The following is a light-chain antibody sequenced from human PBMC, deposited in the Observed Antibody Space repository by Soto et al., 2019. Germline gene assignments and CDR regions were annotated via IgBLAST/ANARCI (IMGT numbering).Light chain of an antibody. CDR2: AAS. V-gene: IGKV1-9*01. Sequence: DIQLTQSPSFLSASVGDRVTITCRASQGISSYLAWYQQKPGKAPQFLIYAASTLQSGVPSRFSGSGSGTEFTLTISSLQPEDFATYSCQQFNTYPYTFGQGTKLEIK. CDR1: QGISSY. CDR3: QQFNTYPYT. J-gene: IGKJ2*01.